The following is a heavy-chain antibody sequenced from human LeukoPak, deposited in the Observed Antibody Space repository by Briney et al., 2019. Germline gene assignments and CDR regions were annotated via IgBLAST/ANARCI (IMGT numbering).Heavy chain of an antibody. Sequence: GGSLRLSCAASGFTFSSYAMHGVRQAPGKGLEDVSAMSRRGGSIYYANSVKGRFTISRDNSKNPLYLQMGSLRAEDMAVYHCPRDSGRLYYGSGGYENRGQGTLVTVSS. J-gene: IGHJ4*02. V-gene: IGHV3-64*01. D-gene: IGHD3-10*01. CDR2: MSRRGGSI. CDR1: GFTFSSYA. CDR3: PRDSGRLYYGSGGYEN.